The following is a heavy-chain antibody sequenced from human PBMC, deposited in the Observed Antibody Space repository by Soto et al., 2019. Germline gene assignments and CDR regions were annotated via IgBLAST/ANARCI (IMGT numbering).Heavy chain of an antibody. Sequence: QVQLVQSGGEVRKPGASVKVSCKASGYTFTSHGISWVRQAPGQGLEWMGWISAYNGDTNYAQKLQGRVTVTTDRSTRTAYSELRSLRSESTAVYYCAIMLRGYNIDCYPCMDVWGKGTTVNVSS. CDR3: AIMLRGYNIDCYPCMDV. V-gene: IGHV1-18*01. J-gene: IGHJ6*03. CDR2: ISAYNGDT. CDR1: GYTFTSHG. D-gene: IGHD3-10*01.